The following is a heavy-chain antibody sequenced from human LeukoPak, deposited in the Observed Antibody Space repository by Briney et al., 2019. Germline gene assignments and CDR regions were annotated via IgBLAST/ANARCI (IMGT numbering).Heavy chain of an antibody. CDR2: IYYGGST. J-gene: IGHJ4*02. Sequence: SETLSLTCSVSGDSINSNYWSWMRQPPGKGLEWIGYIYYGGSTNYNPSLKSRVSMSVDTSKNQFSLNLSSVTAADTAVYHCARHLAGCPSGRCRAHFDYWGQGTLVTVSS. D-gene: IGHD2-15*01. CDR1: GDSINSNY. V-gene: IGHV4-59*01. CDR3: ARHLAGCPSGRCRAHFDY.